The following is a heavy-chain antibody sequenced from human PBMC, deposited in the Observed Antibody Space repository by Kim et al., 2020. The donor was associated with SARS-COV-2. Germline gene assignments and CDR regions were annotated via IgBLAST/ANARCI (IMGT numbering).Heavy chain of an antibody. CDR1: GFTFSSYA. Sequence: GGSLRLSCAASGFTFSSYAMSWVRQAPGKGLEWVSISFSGGRSTYNTAAVKGRFTISRDNSKSTLYLEMNSLRAEDTAVYYCATLSTVPVGPLSDWGQGTLVTVSS. CDR3: ATLSTVPVGPLSD. V-gene: IGHV3-23*03. D-gene: IGHD4-17*01. CDR2: SFSGGRST. J-gene: IGHJ4*02.